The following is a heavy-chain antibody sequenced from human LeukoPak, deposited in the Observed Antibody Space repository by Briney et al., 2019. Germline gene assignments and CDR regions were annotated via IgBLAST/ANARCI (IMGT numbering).Heavy chain of an antibody. CDR1: GYTFTTYW. D-gene: IGHD3-3*02. Sequence: GESLQISCQGSGYTFTTYWIGWVRQMPGKGLEWMGIISPGDSDTTYSPSFQGQVTISADKSITTAYLQWSSLKASDTAMYYCARHLAGRGMDVWAQGTTVTVSS. J-gene: IGHJ6*02. V-gene: IGHV5-51*01. CDR3: ARHLAGRGMDV. CDR2: ISPGDSDT.